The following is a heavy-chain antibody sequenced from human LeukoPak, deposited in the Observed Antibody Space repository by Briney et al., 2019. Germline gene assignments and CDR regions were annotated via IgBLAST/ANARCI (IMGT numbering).Heavy chain of an antibody. CDR3: ARAAGGGYFDF. J-gene: IGHJ4*02. CDR2: ISAYNSNT. V-gene: IGHV1-18*01. D-gene: IGHD6-13*01. CDR1: GYSFTSYG. Sequence: ASVKVSCKASGYSFTSYGISWVRQAPGQGLEWMGWISAYNSNTNYAQNLQRRVTMTTDTSTSTVYLDLRSLRSDDTAVYYCARAAGGGYFDFWGQGTLVTVSS.